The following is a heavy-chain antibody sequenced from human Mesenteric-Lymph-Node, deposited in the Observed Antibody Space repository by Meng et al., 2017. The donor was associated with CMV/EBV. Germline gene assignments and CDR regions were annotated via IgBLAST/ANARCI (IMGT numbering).Heavy chain of an antibody. D-gene: IGHD1-26*01. CDR2: IFYTGST. V-gene: IGHV4-39*01. CDR3: ARLTVGTTPVDF. Sequence: TVSGGFNRDNAYYWGWIRQPPGRNLDWIASIFYTGSTYYNPSLKSRVTISVDASQNQISLRLTSVTAADTAVYYCARLTVGTTPVDFWGRGTLVTVSS. CDR1: GGFNRDNAYY. J-gene: IGHJ4*02.